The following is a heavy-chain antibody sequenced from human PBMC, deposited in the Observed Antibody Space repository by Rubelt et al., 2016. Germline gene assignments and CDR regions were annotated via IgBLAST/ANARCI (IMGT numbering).Heavy chain of an antibody. V-gene: IGHV4-34*01. CDR2: INHSGST. D-gene: IGHD1-14*01. Sequence: GTLSLTCAVYGGSFSGYYWSWIRQPPGKGLEWIGEINHSGSTNYNPSLKSRVTISVDTSKNQFSLKLSSVTAADTAVYYCARDCSSLREPFYGMDVWGQGTTVTVSS. CDR3: ARDCSSLREPFYGMDV. J-gene: IGHJ6*02. CDR1: GGSFSGYY.